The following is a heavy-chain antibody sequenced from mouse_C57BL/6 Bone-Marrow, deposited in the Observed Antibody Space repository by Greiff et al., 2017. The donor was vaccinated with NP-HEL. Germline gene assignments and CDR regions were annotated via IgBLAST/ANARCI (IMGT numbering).Heavy chain of an antibody. V-gene: IGHV5-6*01. CDR3: ALSGYFDY. Sequence: EVKLMESGGDLVKPGGSLKLSCAASGFTFSSYGMSWVRQTPDKRLEWVATISSGGSYTYYPDSVKGRFTISRDNAKNTLYLQMSSLKSEDTAMYYCALSGYFDYWGQGTTLTVSS. J-gene: IGHJ2*01. CDR1: GFTFSSYG. D-gene: IGHD3-2*02. CDR2: ISSGGSYT.